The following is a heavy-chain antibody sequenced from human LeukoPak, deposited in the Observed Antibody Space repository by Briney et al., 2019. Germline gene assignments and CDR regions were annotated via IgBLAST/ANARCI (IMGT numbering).Heavy chain of an antibody. V-gene: IGHV3-7*01. D-gene: IGHD5-12*01. CDR2: IKQDGSEK. CDR3: ARGKWLRFPFDY. CDR1: GFTFSSYS. J-gene: IGHJ4*02. Sequence: PGGSLRLSCAASGFTFSSYSTNWVRQAPGKGLEWVANIKQDGSEKYYVDSVKGRFTISRDNAKNSLYLQMNSLRAEDTAVYYCARGKWLRFPFDYWGQGTLVTVSS.